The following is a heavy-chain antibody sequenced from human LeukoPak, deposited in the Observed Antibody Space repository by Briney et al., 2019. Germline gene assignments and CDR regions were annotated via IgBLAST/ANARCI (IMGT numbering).Heavy chain of an antibody. CDR1: EFTFSSYW. CDR3: ARDLLTGGAKTARVY. V-gene: IGHV3-7*01. Sequence: GGSLRLSCAASEFTFSSYWMSWVRQAPGKGLEWVANIKQDGGQIYYLESVKGRFTVSRDNAKNSLYLQMNSLRAEDTAVYYCARDLLTGGAKTARVYWGQGTLVTVSS. D-gene: IGHD1-26*01. CDR2: IKQDGGQI. J-gene: IGHJ4*02.